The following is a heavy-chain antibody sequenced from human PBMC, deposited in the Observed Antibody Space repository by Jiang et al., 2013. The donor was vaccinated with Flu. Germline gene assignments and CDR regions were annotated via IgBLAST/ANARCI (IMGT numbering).Heavy chain of an antibody. CDR1: GGSLNNYY. Sequence: GPGLVKPSETLSLTCSVSGGSLNNYYWSWIRQPPGKGLEWIGYIYSSGSTKYNPSVEGRVTISVDTSKNQFSLTLTSVTAADTAIYHCARSDQWGGSPIDCFDIWGQGRLVTASS. CDR3: ARSDQWGGSPIDCFDI. CDR2: IYSSGST. D-gene: IGHD1-26*01. V-gene: IGHV4-4*09. J-gene: IGHJ3*02.